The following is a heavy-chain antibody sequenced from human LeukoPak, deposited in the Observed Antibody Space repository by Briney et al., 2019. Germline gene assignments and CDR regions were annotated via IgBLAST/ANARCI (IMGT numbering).Heavy chain of an antibody. Sequence: ASVKVSCKASGYTFTSYDINWVRQATGQGLEWMGWMNPNSGNTGYAQKLQGRVTMTTDTSTSTAYMELRSLRSDDTAVYYCARRNGGGDYWGQGTLVTVSS. CDR2: MNPNSGNT. D-gene: IGHD3-10*01. J-gene: IGHJ4*02. V-gene: IGHV1-8*01. CDR1: GYTFTSYD. CDR3: ARRNGGGDY.